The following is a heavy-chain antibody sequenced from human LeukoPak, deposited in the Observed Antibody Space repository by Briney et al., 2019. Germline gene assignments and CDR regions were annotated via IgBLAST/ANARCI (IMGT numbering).Heavy chain of an antibody. J-gene: IGHJ6*02. CDR3: ARRPINYYDSSGDMSGMDV. CDR2: IYSGGST. Sequence: GGSPRLSCAASGFTVSSNYMSWVRQAPGKGLEWVSVIYSGGSTYYADSVKGRFTISRDNSKNTLYLQMNSLRAEDTAVYYCARRPINYYDSSGDMSGMDVWGQGTTVTVSS. V-gene: IGHV3-66*01. D-gene: IGHD3-22*01. CDR1: GFTVSSNY.